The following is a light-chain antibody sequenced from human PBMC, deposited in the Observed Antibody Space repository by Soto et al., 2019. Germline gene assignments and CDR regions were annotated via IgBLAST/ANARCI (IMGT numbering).Light chain of an antibody. CDR3: CSYAGGYIYV. V-gene: IGLV2-11*01. J-gene: IGLJ1*01. CDR1: SNDVGGYNY. CDR2: DVT. Sequence: QSVLNQPPSVSGSPGQSVTISCTGTSNDVGGYNYVSWYQQHPGKAPRLMIYDVTKRPSGVPDRFSGSKSDNTASLTISGLQAEDEADYYCCSYAGGYIYVFGTGTKVTVL.